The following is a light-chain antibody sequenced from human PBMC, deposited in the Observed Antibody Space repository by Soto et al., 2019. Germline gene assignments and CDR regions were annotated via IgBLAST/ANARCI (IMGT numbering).Light chain of an antibody. J-gene: IGKJ2*01. CDR2: ATS. Sequence: DIQMTQSPSSLSASVGDRVTLTCRASQTINSFLNWYQQKPGTAPKLLIYATSNLQSGVPSRFSGSGSGTDFTLTITSLLPEDFATYYCQQTYSSPYTFGQGXXLEIK. V-gene: IGKV1-39*01. CDR3: QQTYSSPYT. CDR1: QTINSF.